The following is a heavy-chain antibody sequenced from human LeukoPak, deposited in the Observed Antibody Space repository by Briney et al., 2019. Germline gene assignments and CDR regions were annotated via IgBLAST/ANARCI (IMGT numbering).Heavy chain of an antibody. Sequence: GGSLRLSCAASGFTFSSYSMNWVRQAPGKGLEWVSAISGSGGSTYYADSVKGRFTISRDNSKNTLYLQMNSLRAEDTAVYYCAKDLSGWSSGFDYWGQGTLVTVSS. V-gene: IGHV3-23*01. J-gene: IGHJ4*02. CDR3: AKDLSGWSSGFDY. CDR1: GFTFSSYS. CDR2: ISGSGGST. D-gene: IGHD6-19*01.